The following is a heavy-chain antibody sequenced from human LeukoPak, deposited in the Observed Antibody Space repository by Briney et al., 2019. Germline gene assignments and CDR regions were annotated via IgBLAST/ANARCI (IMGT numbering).Heavy chain of an antibody. Sequence: PGGSLRLSCAASGFTFSSYAMSWVRQAPGKGLEWVSAISGSGGSTYYADSVKGRFTISRDNSKNTLYLQMNSLRAEDTAVYYCARGWDSSGWQPRHKGEDYWGQGTLVTVSS. CDR3: ARGWDSSGWQPRHKGEDY. J-gene: IGHJ4*02. D-gene: IGHD6-19*01. CDR2: ISGSGGST. CDR1: GFTFSSYA. V-gene: IGHV3-23*01.